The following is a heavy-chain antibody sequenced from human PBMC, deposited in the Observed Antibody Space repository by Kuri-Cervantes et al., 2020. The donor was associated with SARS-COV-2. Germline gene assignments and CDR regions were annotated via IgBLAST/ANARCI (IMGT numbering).Heavy chain of an antibody. J-gene: IGHJ4*02. CDR2: SSSSGSTI. V-gene: IGHV3-11*04. CDR3: AKDRRGSGPFDY. CDR1: GFSFSDYY. Sequence: GESLKISCAASGFSFSDYYMSWVRQAPGKGLEWVSYSSSSGSTIYYADSVKGRFTISRDNSKNTLYLQMNSLRAEDTAVYYCAKDRRGSGPFDYWGQGTLVTVSS. D-gene: IGHD3-10*01.